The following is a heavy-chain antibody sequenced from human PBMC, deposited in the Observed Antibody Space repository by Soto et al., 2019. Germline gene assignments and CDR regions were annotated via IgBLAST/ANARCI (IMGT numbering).Heavy chain of an antibody. CDR2: VHDSGST. CDR1: GGSFSGYY. Sequence: QVQLQQWGAGLLKPSETLSLTCAVYGGSFSGYYWNWIRQPPGKGLEWIGGVHDSGSTDYNPSLKSRVTISVDTSKNHFSLRLTPVTAADTAVYYCAREGVKVGRRGDAFDIWGQGTMVTVSS. V-gene: IGHV4-34*01. J-gene: IGHJ3*02. D-gene: IGHD2-2*01. CDR3: AREGVKVGRRGDAFDI.